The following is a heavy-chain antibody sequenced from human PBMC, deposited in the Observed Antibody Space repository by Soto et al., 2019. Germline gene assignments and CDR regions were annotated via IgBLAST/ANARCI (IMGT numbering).Heavy chain of an antibody. CDR3: ARARRDCSSSSCYLYYFDY. CDR1: GFTFTTYG. J-gene: IGHJ4*02. D-gene: IGHD2-2*01. Sequence: GGSLRLSCAASGFTFTTYGIHWVRQAPGKGLGFVSAITSNGGSTYYADSVKGRFTISRDNSKNTVYLQMGSLSVEDMGVYYCARARRDCSSSSCYLYYFDYWGQGTLVTVSS. CDR2: ITSNGGST. V-gene: IGHV3-64*02.